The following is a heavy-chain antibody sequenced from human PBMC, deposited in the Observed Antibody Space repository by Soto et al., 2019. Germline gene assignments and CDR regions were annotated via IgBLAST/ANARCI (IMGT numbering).Heavy chain of an antibody. J-gene: IGHJ4*02. CDR1: GGSFSGHY. Sequence: SETLSLTCAVYGGSFSGHYWSWIRQPPGKGLEWIGEIDHSGSTKYNPSLKSRVTISIDTSKSQFSLKLNSVTAADTAVYYCARVDDCWGQGTLVTVSS. CDR2: IDHSGST. V-gene: IGHV4-34*01. CDR3: ARVDDC.